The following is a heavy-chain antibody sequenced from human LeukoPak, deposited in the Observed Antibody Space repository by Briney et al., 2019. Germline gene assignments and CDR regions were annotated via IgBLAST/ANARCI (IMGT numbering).Heavy chain of an antibody. CDR3: ARGRVLSSTYYSTYYYYFYMDV. Sequence: SETLSLTCTVSGGSISSSSYYWGWIRQPAGKGLEWIGRIYTSGSTNYNPSLKSRVTMSVDTSKNQFSLKLSSVTAADTAVYFCARGRVLSSTYYSTYYYYFYMDVWGKGTTVTVSS. J-gene: IGHJ6*03. CDR2: IYTSGST. CDR1: GGSISSSSYY. V-gene: IGHV4-61*02. D-gene: IGHD3-16*02.